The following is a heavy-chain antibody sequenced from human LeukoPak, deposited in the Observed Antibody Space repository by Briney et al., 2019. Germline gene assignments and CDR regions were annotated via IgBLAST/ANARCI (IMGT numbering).Heavy chain of an antibody. D-gene: IGHD2-2*01. V-gene: IGHV4-30-2*06. CDR3: ARSAAYGGWFDP. J-gene: IGHJ5*02. CDR1: GGSVSTGAYS. CDR2: RYESGST. Sequence: SQTLSLTCAVSGGSVSTGAYSWTWIRQSPGKGLEWIGYRYESGSTYYKPSLKSRVTISIDQSKNQFSLKLTSVTSADTAVYYCARSAAYGGWFDPWGQGTLVTVSS.